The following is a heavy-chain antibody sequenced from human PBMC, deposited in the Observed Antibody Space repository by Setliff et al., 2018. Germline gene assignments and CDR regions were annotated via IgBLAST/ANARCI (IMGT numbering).Heavy chain of an antibody. Sequence: SETLSLTCTVSGYSISSGYYWGWIRQPPGKGLEWIGSIYHSGSTYYNPSLKSRVTISVDTPKNQFSLELSSLRSEDTAVYYCARDPSPRYDILTGYAPMGVFDIWGQGTMVTVSS. D-gene: IGHD3-9*01. J-gene: IGHJ3*02. CDR3: ARDPSPRYDILTGYAPMGVFDI. V-gene: IGHV4-38-2*02. CDR1: GYSISSGYY. CDR2: IYHSGST.